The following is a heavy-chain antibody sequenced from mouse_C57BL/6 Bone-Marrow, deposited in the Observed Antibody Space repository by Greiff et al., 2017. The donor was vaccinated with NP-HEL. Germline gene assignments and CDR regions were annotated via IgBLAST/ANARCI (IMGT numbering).Heavy chain of an antibody. CDR3: ARSKAYHSNYVTFAY. CDR2: IYPRSGNT. D-gene: IGHD2-5*01. Sequence: QVQLKQSGAELARPGASVKLSCKASGYTFTSYGISWVKQRTGQGLEWIGEIYPRSGNTYYNEKFKGKATLTADKSSSTAYMELRSLTSEDSAVYFCARSKAYHSNYVTFAYWGQGTLVTVSA. J-gene: IGHJ3*01. V-gene: IGHV1-81*01. CDR1: GYTFTSYG.